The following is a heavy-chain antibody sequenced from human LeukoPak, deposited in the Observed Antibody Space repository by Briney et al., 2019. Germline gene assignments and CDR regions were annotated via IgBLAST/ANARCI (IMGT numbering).Heavy chain of an antibody. J-gene: IGHJ3*02. CDR1: GGSISSYY. V-gene: IGHV4-4*07. D-gene: IGHD3-22*01. Sequence: SETLSLTCTVSGGSISSYYWSWIRQPAGKGLEWIGRIYTSGSTNYNPSLKSRVTMSVGTSKNQFSLKLSSVTAADTAVYYCARDMGYDSSGYYSYDAFDIWGQGTMATVSS. CDR2: IYTSGST. CDR3: ARDMGYDSSGYYSYDAFDI.